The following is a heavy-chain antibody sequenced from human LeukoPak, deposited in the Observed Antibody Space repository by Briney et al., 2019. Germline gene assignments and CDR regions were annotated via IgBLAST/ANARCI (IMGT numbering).Heavy chain of an antibody. D-gene: IGHD2-15*01. J-gene: IGHJ4*02. CDR2: IKSKTDGGTT. CDR1: GFTFSNAW. V-gene: IGHV3-15*01. Sequence: GGSLRLSCAASGFTFSNAWMSWVRQAPGKGLEWVGRIKSKTDGGTTDYAAPVKGRFTISRDDSKNTLYLQMNSLKTEDTAVYYCTTDLSLVAWRGVGSQRVPIDYWGQGTLVTVSS. CDR3: TTDLSLVAWRGVGSQRVPIDY.